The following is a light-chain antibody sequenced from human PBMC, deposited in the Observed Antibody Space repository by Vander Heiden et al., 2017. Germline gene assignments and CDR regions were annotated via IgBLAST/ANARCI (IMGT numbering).Light chain of an antibody. CDR2: SNN. CDR1: SSNIGSNT. CDR3: AAWDDSLNGRGV. J-gene: IGLJ2*01. Sequence: QSVLTQPPSASGTPGQRVTISCSGSSSNIGSNTVNWYQQLPGTAPKLLIYSNNQRHSGVPDRFSGSKSGTSASLAISGLQSEDEADYYCAAWDDSLNGRGVFGGGTKLTVL. V-gene: IGLV1-44*01.